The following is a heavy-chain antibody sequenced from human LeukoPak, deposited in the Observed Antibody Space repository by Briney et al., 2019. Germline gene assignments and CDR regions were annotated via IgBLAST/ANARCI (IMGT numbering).Heavy chain of an antibody. CDR1: GFTFSSYS. CDR3: AREVAAAGTLYYGMDV. D-gene: IGHD6-13*01. V-gene: IGHV3-21*01. CDR2: ISSSSSYI. Sequence: GGSLRLSCAASGFTFSSYSMNWVRQAPGKGLEWVSSISSSSSYIYCADSVKGRFTISRDNAKNSLYLQMNSLRAEDTAVYYCAREVAAAGTLYYGMDVWGQGTTVTVS. J-gene: IGHJ6*02.